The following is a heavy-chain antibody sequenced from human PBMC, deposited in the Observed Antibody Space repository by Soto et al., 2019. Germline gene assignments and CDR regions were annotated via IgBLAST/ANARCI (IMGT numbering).Heavy chain of an antibody. D-gene: IGHD2-2*02. J-gene: IGHJ6*02. V-gene: IGHV3-23*01. Sequence: GGSLRLSCAASGFTFSSYAMSWVRQAPGKGLEWVSAISGSGGSTYYADSVKGRFTISRDNSKNTLYPQMNSLRAEDTAVYYCAKGHCSSTSCYKPYYYYYYGMDVWGQGTTVTVSS. CDR3: AKGHCSSTSCYKPYYYYYYGMDV. CDR2: ISGSGGST. CDR1: GFTFSSYA.